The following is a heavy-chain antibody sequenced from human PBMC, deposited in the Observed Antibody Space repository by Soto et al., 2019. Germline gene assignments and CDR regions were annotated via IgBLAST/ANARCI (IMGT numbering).Heavy chain of an antibody. Sequence: PSETLSLTCTVSGGSISSYYWSWIRQPPGKGLEWIGYICYSGSTNYNPSLKSRVTISVDTSKNQFSLKLSSVTAADTAVYYCARIGGIAAAGTRDYFDYWGQGTLVTVSS. CDR1: GGSISSYY. CDR3: ARIGGIAAAGTRDYFDY. CDR2: ICYSGST. V-gene: IGHV4-59*08. J-gene: IGHJ4*02. D-gene: IGHD6-13*01.